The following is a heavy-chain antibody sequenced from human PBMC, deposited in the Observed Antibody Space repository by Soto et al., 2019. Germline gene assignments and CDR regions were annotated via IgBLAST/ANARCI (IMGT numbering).Heavy chain of an antibody. CDR1: GFTFDDYA. J-gene: IGHJ4*02. V-gene: IGHV3-9*01. CDR3: AKDRSGTRYSYVLDY. CDR2: ISWNSGSI. D-gene: IGHD5-18*01. Sequence: DVQLVESGGGLVQPGRSLRLSCAASGFTFDDYAMHWVRQAPGKGLEWVSGISWNSGSIGYADSVKGRFTISRDNAKNSLYLQMNSLRAEDTALYYCAKDRSGTRYSYVLDYWGQGTLVTVSS.